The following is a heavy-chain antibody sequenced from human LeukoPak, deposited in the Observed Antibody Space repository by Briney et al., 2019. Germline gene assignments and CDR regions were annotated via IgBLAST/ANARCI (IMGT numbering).Heavy chain of an antibody. V-gene: IGHV3-73*01. CDR1: GFTFSGYV. CDR3: TRLGGDCGGDCYYHDY. J-gene: IGHJ4*02. D-gene: IGHD2-21*02. Sequence: GGSLKLSCAASGFTFSGYVMHWVRQAPGKGLEWVGRIRSKANSYTTDYAASVRGRFTISRDDSKNTAYLQMNSLRAEDTAVYYCTRLGGDCGGDCYYHDYWGQGTLVTVSS. CDR2: IRSKANSYTT.